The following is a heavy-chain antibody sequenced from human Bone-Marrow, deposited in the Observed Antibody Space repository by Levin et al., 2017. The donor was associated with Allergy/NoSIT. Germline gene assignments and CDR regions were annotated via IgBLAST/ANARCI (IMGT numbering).Heavy chain of an antibody. CDR3: AREEGSPYFDY. D-gene: IGHD1-26*01. Sequence: GGSLRLSCAASGFTFSSYAMHWVRQAPGKGLEWVAVISYDGSNKYYADSVKGRFTISRDNSKNTLYLQMNSLRAEDTAVYYCAREEGSPYFDYWGQGTLVTVSS. V-gene: IGHV3-30*04. CDR2: ISYDGSNK. J-gene: IGHJ4*02. CDR1: GFTFSSYA.